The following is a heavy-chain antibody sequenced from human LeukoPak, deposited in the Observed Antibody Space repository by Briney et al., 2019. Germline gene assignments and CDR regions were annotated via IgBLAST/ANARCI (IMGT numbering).Heavy chain of an antibody. CDR1: GYIFTTYW. V-gene: IGHV5-51*01. CDR2: IYPGDSDT. CDR3: ARRDYYYYYMDV. Sequence: GESLKISCKTSGYIFTTYWIGWVRQMAGKGLEWMGIIYPGDSDTRYSPSFQGQVTISADKSISTAYLQWSSLKASDTAMYYCARRDYYYYYMDVWGKGTTVTISS. J-gene: IGHJ6*03.